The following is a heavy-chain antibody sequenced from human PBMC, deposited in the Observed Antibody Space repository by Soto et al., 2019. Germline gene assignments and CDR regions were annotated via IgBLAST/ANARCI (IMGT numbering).Heavy chain of an antibody. CDR3: ASSPGDYSYYMDV. V-gene: IGHV4-39*01. Sequence: PSETLSLTCTVSGGSISSSSYYWCWIRHPPGKGLEWIGSIYYSGSTYYNPSLKSRVTISVDASKNQFSLKLSSVTAADTAVYYCASSPGDYSYYMDVWGKGTTVTVSS. CDR1: GGSISSSSYY. J-gene: IGHJ6*03. CDR2: IYYSGST.